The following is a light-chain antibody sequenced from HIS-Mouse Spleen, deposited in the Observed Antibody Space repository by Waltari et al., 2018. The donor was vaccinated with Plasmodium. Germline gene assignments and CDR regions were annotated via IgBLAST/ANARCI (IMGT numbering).Light chain of an antibody. V-gene: IGLV2-11*01. CDR2: DFS. CDR1: SSDVVGYNY. J-gene: IGLJ2*01. Sequence: QSALTQPRSVSGSPGQSVTIPCTGTSSDVVGYNYVAWYQQHPGKAPKLMIYDFSKRPSGVPERFSGSKSGNTASLTISGLQAEDEADYYCCSYAGSYTLVFGGGTKLTVL. CDR3: CSYAGSYTLV.